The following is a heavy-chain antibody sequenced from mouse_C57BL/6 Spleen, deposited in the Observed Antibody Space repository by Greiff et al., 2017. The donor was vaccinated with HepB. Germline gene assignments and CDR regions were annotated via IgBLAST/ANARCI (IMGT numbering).Heavy chain of an antibody. D-gene: IGHD3-2*02. CDR2: IYPGDGDT. J-gene: IGHJ4*01. Sequence: QVQLKQSGPELVKPGASVKISCKASGYAFSSSWMNWVKQRPGKGLEWIGRIYPGDGDTNYNGKFKGKATLTADKSSSTAYMQLSSLTSEDSAVDFCARSGYRRVDYAMDYWGQGTSVTVSS. CDR3: ARSGYRRVDYAMDY. V-gene: IGHV1-82*01. CDR1: GYAFSSSW.